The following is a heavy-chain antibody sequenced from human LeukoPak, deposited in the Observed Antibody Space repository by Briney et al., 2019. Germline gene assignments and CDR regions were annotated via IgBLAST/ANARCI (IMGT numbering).Heavy chain of an antibody. D-gene: IGHD2-2*01. CDR1: GYSISSGYY. V-gene: IGHV4-38-2*01. CDR2: IYHSGST. J-gene: IGHJ4*02. CDR3: ARLACSSTSCYDY. Sequence: SETLSLTCAVSGYSISSGYYWGWIRQPPGKGLEWIGSIYHSGSTYYNPSLKSRVTISVDTSKNQFSLKLSSVTAADTAVYYRARLACSSTSCYDYWGQGTPVTVSS.